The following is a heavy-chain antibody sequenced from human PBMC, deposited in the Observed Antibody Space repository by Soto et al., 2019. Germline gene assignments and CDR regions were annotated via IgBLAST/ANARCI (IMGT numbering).Heavy chain of an antibody. CDR2: ISPNGQGI. J-gene: IGHJ4*02. V-gene: IGHV3-23*01. D-gene: IGHD4-4*01. CDR1: GFTVTSNC. CDR3: AKDRQYPRDYFHY. Sequence: GGSLRLSGGVSGFTVTSNCVSWVRQAPCKGLEWVSAISPNGQGIWYADSVKGRFTISRDISRNTVFLQMDSLRAEDTAVYYCAKDRQYPRDYFHYLGQGTLVTVSS.